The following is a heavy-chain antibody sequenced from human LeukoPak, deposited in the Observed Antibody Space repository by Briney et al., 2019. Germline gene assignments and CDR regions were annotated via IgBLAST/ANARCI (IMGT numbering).Heavy chain of an antibody. CDR3: AGSGWQVYLDY. CDR1: GFTFTTFW. J-gene: IGHJ4*02. CDR2: IKQDGSGR. V-gene: IGHV3-7*01. D-gene: IGHD6-19*01. Sequence: GGSLRLSCAASGFTFTTFWMSWVRQAPGKGLEWVANIKQDGSGRYYVDSVKGRFTISRDNAKNSLYLQMNSLRAEDTGVYYCAGSGWQVYLDYWGQGALVTVSP.